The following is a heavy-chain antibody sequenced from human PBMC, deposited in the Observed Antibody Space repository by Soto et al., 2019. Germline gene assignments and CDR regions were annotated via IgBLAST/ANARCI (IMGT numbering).Heavy chain of an antibody. Sequence: SETLSLTCAVYGGSFSGYYWSWIRQPPGKGLEWIGEINHSGSTNYNPSLKSRVTISVDTSKNQFSLKLSSVTAADTAVYYCARLGYYDSSGYYPFDYWGQGTLVTVSS. CDR3: ARLGYYDSSGYYPFDY. J-gene: IGHJ4*02. CDR2: INHSGST. CDR1: GGSFSGYY. D-gene: IGHD3-22*01. V-gene: IGHV4-34*01.